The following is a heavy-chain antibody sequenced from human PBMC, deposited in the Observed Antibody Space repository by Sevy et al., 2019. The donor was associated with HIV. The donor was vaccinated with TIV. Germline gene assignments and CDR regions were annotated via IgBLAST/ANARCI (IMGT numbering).Heavy chain of an antibody. V-gene: IGHV3-7*01. CDR3: ARAMGV. Sequence: GGSLRLSCVGSGISISSHWMNWVRLSPGKGLEWVANLNQDGSEIDYVDSVKGRFTISRDNAKNSGYLQMHFLRVEDSGVYYCARAMGVWGQGTTVTVSS. CDR2: LNQDGSEI. CDR1: GISISSHW. J-gene: IGHJ6*02.